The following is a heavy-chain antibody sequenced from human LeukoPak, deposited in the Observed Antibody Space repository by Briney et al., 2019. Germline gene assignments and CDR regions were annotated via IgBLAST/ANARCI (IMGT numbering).Heavy chain of an antibody. V-gene: IGHV1-24*01. CDR3: ATAHIVATILNWFDP. D-gene: IGHD5-12*01. CDR1: GYTLTELS. Sequence: ASVKVSCKVSGYTLTELSMHWVRQAPGKGLEWMGGFDPEDGETIYAQKFQGRVTMTEGTSTDTAYMELSSLRSEDTAVYYCATAHIVATILNWFDPWGQGTLVTVSS. CDR2: FDPEDGET. J-gene: IGHJ5*02.